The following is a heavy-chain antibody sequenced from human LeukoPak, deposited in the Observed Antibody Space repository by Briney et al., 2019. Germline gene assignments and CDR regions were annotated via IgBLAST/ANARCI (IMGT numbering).Heavy chain of an antibody. Sequence: ASVKVSCKASGYTFSDYYMHWVRQAPGQGLERMGWINPNSAATNYAQKFQGRVTMTRDTSISTAYMELSRLRSDDTAVYYCARIRGGNNYHFDFWGQGTLVTVSS. CDR1: GYTFSDYY. CDR2: INPNSAAT. D-gene: IGHD1-26*01. J-gene: IGHJ4*02. V-gene: IGHV1-2*02. CDR3: ARIRGGNNYHFDF.